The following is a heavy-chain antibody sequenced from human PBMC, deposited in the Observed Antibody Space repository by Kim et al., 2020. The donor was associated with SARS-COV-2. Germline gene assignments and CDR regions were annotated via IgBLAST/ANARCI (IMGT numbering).Heavy chain of an antibody. CDR1: GFTLSSYS. CDR2: MSYDGGKK. CDR3: ARDQQVRGVIILYYYGMDV. J-gene: IGHJ6*02. D-gene: IGHD3-10*01. Sequence: LSLTCAVSGFTLSSYSMHWVRQAPGKGLEWVAVMSYDGGKKDYAESVKGRFTISRDSSKSTLYLQMNNLGPEDTAVYYCARDQQVRGVIILYYYGMDVWGQGTTVTVS. V-gene: IGHV3-30-3*01.